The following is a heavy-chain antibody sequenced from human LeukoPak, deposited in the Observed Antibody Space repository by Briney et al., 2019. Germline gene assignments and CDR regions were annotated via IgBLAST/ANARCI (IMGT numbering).Heavy chain of an antibody. CDR3: ARGKSRGSHVDY. V-gene: IGHV4-59*08. CDR1: GGSISSYY. J-gene: IGHJ4*02. CDR2: IYYSGST. Sequence: SETLSLTCTVSGGSISSYYGSWIRQPPGKGLERIGYIYYSGSTNYNPSLKSRVTISVDTSKNQFSLKLRSVTAADTAVYFCARGKSRGSHVDYWGQGTLVTVSS. D-gene: IGHD1-26*01.